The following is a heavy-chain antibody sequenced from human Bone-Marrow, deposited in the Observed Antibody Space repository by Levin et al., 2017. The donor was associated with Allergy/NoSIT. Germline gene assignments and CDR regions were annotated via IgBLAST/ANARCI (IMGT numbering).Heavy chain of an antibody. Sequence: GESLKISCAASGFTFNSYWMAWVRQSPGEGLEWVAKIKEDGSDKYYVDSVKGRFTISRDNAKNSLYMEMNSLRAEDTAVYYCVRDATRGGDFDYWGQGTLVTVSS. CDR1: GFTFNSYW. CDR2: IKEDGSDK. V-gene: IGHV3-7*01. J-gene: IGHJ4*02. D-gene: IGHD2-21*01. CDR3: VRDATRGGDFDY.